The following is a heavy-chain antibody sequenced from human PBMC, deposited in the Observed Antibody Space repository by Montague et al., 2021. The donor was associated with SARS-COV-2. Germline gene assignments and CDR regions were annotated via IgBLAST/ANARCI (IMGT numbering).Heavy chain of an antibody. Sequence: SETLSLTCAVSGGSFHIFSWGWIRQSPGKGLEWIGEIDHTGDTKYNPSLKSRVTISVDKSKNQFSLKMTSVTAADTAVYYCARDPHDYGWFDPWGQGTLVTVSS. CDR1: GGSFHIFS. J-gene: IGHJ5*02. CDR3: ARDPHDYGWFDP. V-gene: IGHV4-34*01. CDR2: IDHTGDT. D-gene: IGHD4-17*01.